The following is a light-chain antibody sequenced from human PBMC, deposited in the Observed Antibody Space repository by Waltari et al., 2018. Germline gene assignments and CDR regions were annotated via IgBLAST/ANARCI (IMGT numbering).Light chain of an antibody. CDR2: DAK. Sequence: EVVLTQSPGALSVSPGESATLSCRASRNVGSSLAWYQQTPGQAPRLLVYDAKTRATDVPARFSGSGYGTQFTLTISSLQSEDFGVYYCHQYNYWPPAYTFGQGTKLEIK. V-gene: IGKV3-15*01. CDR3: HQYNYWPPAYT. J-gene: IGKJ2*01. CDR1: RNVGSS.